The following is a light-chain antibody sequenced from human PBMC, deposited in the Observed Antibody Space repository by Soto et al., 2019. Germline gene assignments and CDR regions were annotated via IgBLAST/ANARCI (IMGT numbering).Light chain of an antibody. Sequence: EIVLTQSPGTLSLSPGESATLSCRASQSVRSISLAWYQQRPGQAPRLLIYGASSRAPGVPDRFSGRASGTDFTLTISGLEPEDFAVYYCHQYDSSQCSFGPGTKVDIK. CDR2: GAS. J-gene: IGKJ3*01. CDR1: QSVRSIS. CDR3: HQYDSSQCS. V-gene: IGKV3-20*01.